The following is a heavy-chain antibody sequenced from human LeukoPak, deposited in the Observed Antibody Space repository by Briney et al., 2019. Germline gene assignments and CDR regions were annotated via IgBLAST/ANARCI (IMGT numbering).Heavy chain of an antibody. Sequence: GGSLRLSCAAPAFIFSDYSMNWVRHAAGKGLEGVSSISTRSRYIYHADSVKGRFTISRDNAKNSLYLQMNSLRAEDTAVYYCARDTITGTTGGNAFDIWGQGTMVTISS. CDR1: AFIFSDYS. V-gene: IGHV3-21*01. CDR2: ISTRSRYI. D-gene: IGHD1-20*01. J-gene: IGHJ3*02. CDR3: ARDTITGTTGGNAFDI.